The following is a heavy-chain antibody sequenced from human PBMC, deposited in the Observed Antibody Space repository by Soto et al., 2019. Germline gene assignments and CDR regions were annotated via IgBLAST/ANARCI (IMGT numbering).Heavy chain of an antibody. J-gene: IGHJ4*02. Sequence: QVQLVQSGDEVKKPGASVKVSCKASGYPFTTYGITWVRQAPGQGLEWMGWISTYNGNTNYAQSLQGRVTMTRETSSTTAYMELRSLRSVDTAVYYCARVMTTFGVVSKGPDHWGQGTLVTVSS. D-gene: IGHD3-3*01. CDR3: ARVMTTFGVVSKGPDH. V-gene: IGHV1-18*04. CDR2: ISTYNGNT. CDR1: GYPFTTYG.